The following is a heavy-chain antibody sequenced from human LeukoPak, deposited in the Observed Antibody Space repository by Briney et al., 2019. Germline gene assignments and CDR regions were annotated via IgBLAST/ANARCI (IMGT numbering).Heavy chain of an antibody. CDR2: IFYSGST. V-gene: IGHV4-59*01. CDR1: AGSINGYY. D-gene: IGHD2-2*01. J-gene: IGHJ6*03. CDR3: ARCSSMFLHYYYMDV. Sequence: SETLSLTCSVSAGSINGYYWSWIRQPPGKGLEWIGNIFYSGSTKYNPSLKSRVTMSVDTSKNQFSLNLNSVTAADTAVYYCARCSSMFLHYYYMDVWGKGTTVTVSS.